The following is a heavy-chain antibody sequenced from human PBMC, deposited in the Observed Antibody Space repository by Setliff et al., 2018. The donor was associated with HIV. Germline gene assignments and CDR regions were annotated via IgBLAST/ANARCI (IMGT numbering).Heavy chain of an antibody. Sequence: GGSLRLSCAASGFTFSSYGMHWVRQAPGKGLEGVAVIGYDGSNKYYGDSVKGRFTISRDNSKNTLYLQMTSLRAEDTAVYYCAKEISLRFLEWFPQPVDYWGQGTLVTVSS. CDR1: GFTFSSYG. CDR3: AKEISLRFLEWFPQPVDY. D-gene: IGHD3-3*01. J-gene: IGHJ4*02. CDR2: IGYDGSNK. V-gene: IGHV3-30*02.